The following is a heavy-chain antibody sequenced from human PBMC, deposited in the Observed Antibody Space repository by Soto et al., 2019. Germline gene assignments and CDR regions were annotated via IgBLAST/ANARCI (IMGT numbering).Heavy chain of an antibody. CDR3: AKDLTYYGSAPGSDYNPISEAY. V-gene: IGHV3-7*01. CDR1: GFTFSSYW. J-gene: IGHJ4*02. Sequence: EVYLVESGGGLVQPGASLRLSCAASGFTFSSYWMTWVRQAPGKGLEWVANINQDGSEKYYVDSVRGRFSISRDNAKNSLSLQMSSLRAEGTAVYYCAKDLTYYGSAPGSDYNPISEAYWGQGTLVTVSS. CDR2: INQDGSEK. D-gene: IGHD3-10*01.